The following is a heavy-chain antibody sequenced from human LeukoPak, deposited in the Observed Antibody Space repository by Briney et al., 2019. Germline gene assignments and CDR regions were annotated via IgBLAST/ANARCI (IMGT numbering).Heavy chain of an antibody. CDR2: IIPIFGTA. J-gene: IGHJ3*02. V-gene: IGHV1-69*13. CDR3: ASCPTPYDAFDI. Sequence: ASVKVSCKASGGTFSSYAISWVRQAPGQGLEWIGGIIPIFGTANYAQKFQGRVTITADESTSTAYMELSSLRSEDTAVYYCASCPTPYDAFDIWGQGTMVTVSS. CDR1: GGTFSSYA.